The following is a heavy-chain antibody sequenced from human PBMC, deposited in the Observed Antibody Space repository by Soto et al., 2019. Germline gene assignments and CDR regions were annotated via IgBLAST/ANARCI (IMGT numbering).Heavy chain of an antibody. J-gene: IGHJ4*02. Sequence: GGSLRLSCAASGFTFSGSAMHWVRQASGKGLEWVGRIRSKANSYATAYAASVKGRFTISRDDSKNTAYLQMNSLKTEDTAVYYCTRLVATDDAPHDYWGQGTLVTSPQ. CDR2: IRSKANSYAT. CDR1: GFTFSGSA. V-gene: IGHV3-73*01. D-gene: IGHD5-12*01. CDR3: TRLVATDDAPHDY.